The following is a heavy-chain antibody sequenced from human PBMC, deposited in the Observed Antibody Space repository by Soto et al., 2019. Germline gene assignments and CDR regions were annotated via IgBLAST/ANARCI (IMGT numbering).Heavy chain of an antibody. CDR1: GGSITSGNSYS. J-gene: IGHJ5*02. CDR2: ISHTGST. Sequence: SETLSLTCAVSGGSITSGNSYSWSWIRQPPGKGLEWIGSISHTGSTSYNPSLKSRLTMSVDKSKNQFSLRLSSVTAADMAVYYCARAVAPYFGTWFDPWGQGILVSVSS. D-gene: IGHD3-10*01. V-gene: IGHV4-30-2*01. CDR3: ARAVAPYFGTWFDP.